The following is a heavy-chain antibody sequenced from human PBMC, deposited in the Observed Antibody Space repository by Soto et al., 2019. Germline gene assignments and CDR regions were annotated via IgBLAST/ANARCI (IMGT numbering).Heavy chain of an antibody. V-gene: IGHV1-69*01. CDR3: AGDRGEYQLLNWFDP. Sequence: QVQLVQSGAEVKKPGSSVKVSCKASGGTFSSYAISWVRQAPGQGLEWMGGIIPIFGTANYAQKFQGRVTITADESTSTAYRGRRSLRSEDRAVYYWAGDRGEYQLLNWFDPWGQGTLVTVSS. CDR2: IIPIFGTA. J-gene: IGHJ5*02. D-gene: IGHD2-2*01. CDR1: GGTFSSYA.